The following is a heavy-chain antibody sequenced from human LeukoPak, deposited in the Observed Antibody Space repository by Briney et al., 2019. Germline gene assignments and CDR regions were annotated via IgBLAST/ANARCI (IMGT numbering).Heavy chain of an antibody. CDR2: INTNTGNP. CDR1: GYTFTSYH. D-gene: IGHD3-10*01. Sequence: GASVKVSCKASGYTFTSYHMHWVRQAPGQGLEWMGWINTNTGNPTYAQGFTGRFVFSLDTSVSTAYLQISSLKAEDTAVYYCARDRVLLWFGESYYFDYWGQGTLVTVSS. V-gene: IGHV7-4-1*02. J-gene: IGHJ4*02. CDR3: ARDRVLLWFGESYYFDY.